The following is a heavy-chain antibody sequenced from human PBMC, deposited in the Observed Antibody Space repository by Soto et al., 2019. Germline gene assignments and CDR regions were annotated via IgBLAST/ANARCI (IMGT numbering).Heavy chain of an antibody. D-gene: IGHD6-13*01. CDR1: GGSISIGGYY. CDR3: ARDVLSGIAGYYFDY. CDR2: IYYSGST. J-gene: IGHJ4*02. Sequence: QVQLQESGPGLVKPSQTLSLTCTVSGGSISIGGYYWSWIRQHPGKGLEWIGYIYYSGSTYYNPSLKSRVTISVDTSKNQFSLKLSSVTAADTAVYYCARDVLSGIAGYYFDYWGQGTLVTVSS. V-gene: IGHV4-31*03.